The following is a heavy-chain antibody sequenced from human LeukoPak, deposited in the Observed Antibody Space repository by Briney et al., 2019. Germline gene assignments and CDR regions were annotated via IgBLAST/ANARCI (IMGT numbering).Heavy chain of an antibody. CDR1: GFTFGTYW. CDR2: IKQDGSEK. Sequence: GGSLRLSCVVSGFTFGTYWMTWVRQAPGRGLEWLADIKQDGSEKYYVDSLKGRFTISRDNAKNSLYLQMNSLRAEDTAVYYWARNGGHSGSHFDYWGQGTLVTVS. CDR3: ARNGGHSGSHFDY. V-gene: IGHV3-7*01. J-gene: IGHJ4*02. D-gene: IGHD1-26*01.